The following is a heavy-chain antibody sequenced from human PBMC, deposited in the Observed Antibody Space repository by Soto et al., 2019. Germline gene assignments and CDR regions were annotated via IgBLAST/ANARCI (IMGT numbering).Heavy chain of an antibody. D-gene: IGHD3-22*01. V-gene: IGHV3-33*01. CDR2: IWYDGSNK. J-gene: IGHJ6*02. CDR3: ARDTYYYDSSGYYFSYYYYGMDV. Sequence: QVQLVESGGGVVQPGRSLRLSSAASGFTFSSYGMHWVRQAPGKGLEWVAGIWYDGSNKYYADSVKGRFTISRDNSKNPLYLQMNSLRAEDTAVYYCARDTYYYDSSGYYFSYYYYGMDVWGQGTTVTVSS. CDR1: GFTFSSYG.